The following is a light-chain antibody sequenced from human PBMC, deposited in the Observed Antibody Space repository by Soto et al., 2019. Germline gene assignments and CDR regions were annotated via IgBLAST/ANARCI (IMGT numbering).Light chain of an antibody. Sequence: DIQMTQSPSSLSASVGDSVTITCRASQSISNYLNWYQQKPGKAPKLLVYAASSLQRGVPSRFSGSGSGTDFTLTISSLQPEDFATYYCQQSYSTPFTFGPGTKVYI. V-gene: IGKV1-39*01. CDR3: QQSYSTPFT. J-gene: IGKJ3*01. CDR2: AAS. CDR1: QSISNY.